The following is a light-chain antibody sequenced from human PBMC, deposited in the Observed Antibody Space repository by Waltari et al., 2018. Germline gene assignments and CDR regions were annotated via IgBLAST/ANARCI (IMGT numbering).Light chain of an antibody. V-gene: IGLV1-47*01. J-gene: IGLJ2*01. Sequence: QSVLPQPPSASGTPGQRATIYCSGSSSNIGTNYVNWYQQVPGTAPNLLIYRNNQRHSGSPDRVSSSKSGTSASLASSGLQSEDEGDYYCAAWDDSLSGVVFGGGTKLTVL. CDR2: RNN. CDR3: AAWDDSLSGVV. CDR1: SSNIGTNY.